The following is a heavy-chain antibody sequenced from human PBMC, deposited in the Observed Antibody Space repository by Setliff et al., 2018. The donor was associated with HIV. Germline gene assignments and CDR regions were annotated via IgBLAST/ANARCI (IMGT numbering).Heavy chain of an antibody. Sequence: PGGSLRLSCTAPGFNFMFFAMSWVRQAPGKGLEWVSYISSSGSTIYYADSVKGRFTISRDNAKNSLYLQMNSLRAEDTAVYYCARDDSNYRQHGMDVWGQGTTVTVSS. CDR3: ARDDSNYRQHGMDV. V-gene: IGHV3-48*03. J-gene: IGHJ6*02. D-gene: IGHD4-4*01. CDR1: GFNFMFFA. CDR2: ISSSGSTI.